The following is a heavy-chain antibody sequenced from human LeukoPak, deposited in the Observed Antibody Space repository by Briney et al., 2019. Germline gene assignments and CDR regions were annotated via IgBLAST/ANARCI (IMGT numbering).Heavy chain of an antibody. Sequence: GGSLRLSCAASGFTFSTYVMNWVRQAPGKGLEWVSSISSTSDYIYYADSVKGRFTISRDNAQNSLYLQMNSLRAEDTAVYYCARDQNYYYGVDVWGQGTTVTVSS. J-gene: IGHJ6*02. CDR3: ARDQNYYYGVDV. CDR2: ISSTSDYI. V-gene: IGHV3-21*06. CDR1: GFTFSTYV.